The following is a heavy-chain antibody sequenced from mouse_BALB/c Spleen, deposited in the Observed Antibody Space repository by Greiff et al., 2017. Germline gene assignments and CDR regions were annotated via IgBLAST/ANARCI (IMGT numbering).Heavy chain of an antibody. D-gene: IGHD2-3*01. CDR1: GFTFNTYA. CDR2: IRSKSNNYAT. J-gene: IGHJ2*01. CDR3: VRGGWLQD. V-gene: IGHV10S3*01. Sequence: EVQVVETGGGLVQPKGSLKLSCAASGFTFNTYAMNWVRQAPGKGLEWVARIRSKSNNYATYYADSVKDRFTISRDDSQSMLYLQMNNLKTEDTAMYYCVRGGWLQDWGQGTTLTVSS.